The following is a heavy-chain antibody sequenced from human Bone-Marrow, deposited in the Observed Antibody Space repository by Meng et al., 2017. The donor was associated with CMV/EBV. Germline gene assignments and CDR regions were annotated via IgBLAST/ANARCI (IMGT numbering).Heavy chain of an antibody. J-gene: IGHJ3*02. CDR3: ARDEGGVVLGAFDI. Sequence: SETLSLTCTVSGGSISSYYWSWIRQPPGKGLEWIGYIYYSGSTNYNPSLKSRVTISVDTSKNQFSLKLSSVTAADTAVYYCARDEGGVVLGAFDIWGQGTMVIVSS. V-gene: IGHV4-59*01. CDR1: GGSISSYY. D-gene: IGHD3-10*01. CDR2: IYYSGST.